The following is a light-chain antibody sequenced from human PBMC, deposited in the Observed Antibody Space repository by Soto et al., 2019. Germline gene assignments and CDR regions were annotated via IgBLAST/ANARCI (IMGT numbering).Light chain of an antibody. Sequence: QLVLTQPPSVSGAPGQRVTISCTGSSSNIGAGYDVHWYQQLPGTAPKLLIYGNSNRPSGVPDRFSGSKSGTSASLAITGLQAEDEADYYCQSYDSSLSGWVFGGGTQLTFL. CDR3: QSYDSSLSGWV. CDR1: SSNIGAGYD. CDR2: GNS. J-gene: IGLJ2*01. V-gene: IGLV1-40*01.